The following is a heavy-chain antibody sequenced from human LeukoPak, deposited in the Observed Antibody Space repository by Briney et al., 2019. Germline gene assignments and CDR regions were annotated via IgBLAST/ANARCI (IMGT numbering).Heavy chain of an antibody. D-gene: IGHD4-17*01. CDR3: ARDSSDDYGDYFAR. CDR2: INWNGGST. CDR1: GFTFDDYG. J-gene: IGHJ4*02. V-gene: IGHV3-20*04. Sequence: RTGGSLRLSCAASGFTFDDYGMSWVRQAPGKGLEWVSGINWNGGSTGYADSVKGRFTISRDNAKNSLYLQMNSLRAEDTALYYCARDSSDDYGDYFARWGQGTLCTVSS.